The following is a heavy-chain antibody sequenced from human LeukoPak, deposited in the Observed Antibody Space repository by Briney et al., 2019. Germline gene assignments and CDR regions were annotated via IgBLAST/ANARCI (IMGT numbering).Heavy chain of an antibody. J-gene: IGHJ4*02. Sequence: GGSLSLSCAASGFTFSSYGMHWVRQAPCKGLESVAVIWYDGNNKYYADSVKGRFTISRDNSKNTLYLQMDSLRAEDTAVYYCAKDWGYTTMVSYYFDYWGQGSLVTVSS. V-gene: IGHV3-33*06. CDR1: GFTFSSYG. D-gene: IGHD5-18*01. CDR2: IWYDGNNK. CDR3: AKDWGYTTMVSYYFDY.